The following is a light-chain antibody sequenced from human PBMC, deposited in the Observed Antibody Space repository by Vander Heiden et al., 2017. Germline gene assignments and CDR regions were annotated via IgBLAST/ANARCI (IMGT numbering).Light chain of an antibody. J-gene: IGLJ2*01. CDR2: EVT. V-gene: IGLV2-8*01. CDR1: RSDVGGYKY. Sequence: QSALTQPLSAPWSPGQSVTVSCTGTRSDVGGYKYVSWYQQHPGKAPKLMIYEVTKRPSGVPDRFSGSKSGNTASLTVSGLQAEDEADYYCISYAGSNNLVFGGGTKLTVL. CDR3: ISYAGSNNLV.